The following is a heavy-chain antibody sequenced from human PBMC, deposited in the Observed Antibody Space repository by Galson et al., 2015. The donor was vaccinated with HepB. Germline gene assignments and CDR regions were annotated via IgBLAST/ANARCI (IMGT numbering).Heavy chain of an antibody. CDR3: ARGDPDYRYYYYYMDV. V-gene: IGHV1-69*04. Sequence: SVKVSCKASGGTFSSYAISWVRQAPGQGLEWMGRIIPILGIANYAQKFQGRVTITADKSTSTAYMELSSLRSEDTAVYYCARGDPDYRYYYYYMDVWGKGTTVTVSS. CDR2: IIPILGIA. J-gene: IGHJ6*03. D-gene: IGHD4-11*01. CDR1: GGTFSSYA.